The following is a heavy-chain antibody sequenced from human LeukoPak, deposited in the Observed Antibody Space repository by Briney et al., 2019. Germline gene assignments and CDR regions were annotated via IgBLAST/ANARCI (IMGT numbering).Heavy chain of an antibody. V-gene: IGHV3-21*01. CDR2: ISSSSSLI. CDR1: GFTFSYYS. CDR3: AKVDRGDYSSSPVPYYNYYMNV. Sequence: GGSLRLSCAASGFTFSYYSMNWVRQAPGRGLEWVSCISSSSSLIFYSDSVRGRFTISRDNAKNLLYLHMNSLRVEGTAVYYCAKVDRGDYSSSPVPYYNYYMNVWGKGTTVTVSS. J-gene: IGHJ6*03. D-gene: IGHD6-13*01.